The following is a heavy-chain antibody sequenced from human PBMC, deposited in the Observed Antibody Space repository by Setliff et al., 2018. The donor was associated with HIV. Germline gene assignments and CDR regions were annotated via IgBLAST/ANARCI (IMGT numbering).Heavy chain of an antibody. CDR3: ARTRGYSYGTLAGFDY. V-gene: IGHV4-59*01. D-gene: IGHD5-18*01. J-gene: IGHJ4*01. Sequence: SETLSLTCTVSGGSISSYYWSWIRKPPGKGLEWIGYISYSGSTNYNPSLESRVAMSVDTSKQQFSLEVSSVTAADTAVYYCARTRGYSYGTLAGFDYWGRGSLVTVSS. CDR1: GGSISSYY. CDR2: ISYSGST.